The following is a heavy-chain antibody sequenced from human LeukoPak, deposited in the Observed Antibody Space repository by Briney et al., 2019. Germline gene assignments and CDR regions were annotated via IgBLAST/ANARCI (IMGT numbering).Heavy chain of an antibody. V-gene: IGHV4-31*03. D-gene: IGHD2-21*02. CDR1: GGSISSGGYY. J-gene: IGHJ6*02. CDR3: ARVVTTHYYGMDV. Sequence: SQTLSLTCTVSGGSISSGGYYWSWIRQHPGKGLEWIGYIYYSGSTYYNPSLKSRVTISVDTSKNQFSLKLSSVTAADTAVYYCARVVTTHYYGMDVWGQGTTVTVSS. CDR2: IYYSGST.